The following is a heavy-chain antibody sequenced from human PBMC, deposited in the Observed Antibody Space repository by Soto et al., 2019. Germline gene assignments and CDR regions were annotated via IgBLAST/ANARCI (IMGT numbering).Heavy chain of an antibody. J-gene: IGHJ2*01. V-gene: IGHV3-48*02. CDR2: ISTRSTTI. D-gene: IGHD2-21*01. CDR1: GFTFSTFH. Sequence: PGGSLRLSCAASGFTFSTFHMNWVRQSPGKGLEWVYHISTRSTTIYYADSVKGRFTISRDNAMNSLYLHMNRLRDEHTAVYYCARDPISIHVHDLDLWG. CDR3: ARDPISIHVHDLDL.